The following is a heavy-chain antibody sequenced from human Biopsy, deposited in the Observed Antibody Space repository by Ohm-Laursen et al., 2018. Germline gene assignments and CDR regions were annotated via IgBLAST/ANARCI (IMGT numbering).Heavy chain of an antibody. CDR2: INPNGDSI. CDR1: GYTFTRYY. V-gene: IGHV1-46*01. CDR3: ARDRHHAAGSYAGMDV. J-gene: IGHJ6*02. D-gene: IGHD3-10*01. Sequence: ASVKVSCKASGYTFTRYYIHWVRQAPGRGLEWMGIINPNGDSIAYSQSLQGRVTLTTDASSSTAYMELRGLRSDDTAVYYCARDRHHAAGSYAGMDVWGQGATVTV.